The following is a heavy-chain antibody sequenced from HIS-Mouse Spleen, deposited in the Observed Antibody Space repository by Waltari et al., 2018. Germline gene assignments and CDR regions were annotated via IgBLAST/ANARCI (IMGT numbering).Heavy chain of an antibody. CDR1: GGSISCSSYY. V-gene: IGHV4-39*01. Sequence: LQLQESGPGLVKPSETLSLPCTVAGGSISCSSYYSGWVRQPPGKGLEWIGSIYYSGSTYYNPSLKSRVTISVDTSKNQFSLKLSSVTAADTAVYYCARGRGTGAFDIWGQGTMVTVSS. CDR3: ARGRGTGAFDI. CDR2: IYYSGST. J-gene: IGHJ3*02. D-gene: IGHD2-8*02.